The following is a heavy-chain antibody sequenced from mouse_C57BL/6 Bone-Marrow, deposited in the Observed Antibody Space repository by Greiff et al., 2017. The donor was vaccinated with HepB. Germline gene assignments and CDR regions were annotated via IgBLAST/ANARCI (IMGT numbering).Heavy chain of an antibody. V-gene: IGHV1-69*01. D-gene: IGHD4-1*01. Sequence: QVQLQQPGAELVMPGASVKLSCKASGYTFTSYWMHWVKQRPGQGLEWIGEIDPSDSYTNYNQKFKGKSTLTVDKSSSTAYMQLSSLTSEDSAVYYCAREGSNWDDYWGQGTTLTVSS. CDR1: GYTFTSYW. CDR2: IDPSDSYT. CDR3: AREGSNWDDY. J-gene: IGHJ2*01.